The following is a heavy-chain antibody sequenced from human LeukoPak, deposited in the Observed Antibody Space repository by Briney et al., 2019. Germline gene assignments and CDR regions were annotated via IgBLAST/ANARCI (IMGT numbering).Heavy chain of an antibody. CDR1: GCIFSRCW. Sequence: GGSLIPCRGSAGCIFSRCWMHWVRQAPGKGLVWVSRINSDGSSTSYADSVKGRFTISRDNAKNTLYLQMNSLRAEDTAVYYCARGDETDYYDRSGYYHYFDYWGQGTLVAVSS. J-gene: IGHJ4*02. V-gene: IGHV3-74*01. CDR3: ARGDETDYYDRSGYYHYFDY. CDR2: INSDGSST. D-gene: IGHD3-22*01.